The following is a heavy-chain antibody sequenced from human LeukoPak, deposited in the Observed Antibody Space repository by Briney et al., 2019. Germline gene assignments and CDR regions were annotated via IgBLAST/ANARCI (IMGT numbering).Heavy chain of an antibody. CDR2: INHNGST. CDR1: GGSISSSNW. D-gene: IGHD2-8*01. Sequence: SETLSLTCAVSGGSISSSNWWSWVRQPPGKGLEWIGEINHNGSTNYNPSLKSRVTISVDTSKNQFSLKLSSVTAADTAVYYCARSGSLYCTNGVCYPPQTRGSPPSNDYWGQGTLVTVSS. J-gene: IGHJ4*02. CDR3: ARSGSLYCTNGVCYPPQTRGSPPSNDY. V-gene: IGHV4-4*02.